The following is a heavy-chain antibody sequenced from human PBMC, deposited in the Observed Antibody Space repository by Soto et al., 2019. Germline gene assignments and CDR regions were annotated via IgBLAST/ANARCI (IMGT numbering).Heavy chain of an antibody. Sequence: EVQLLESGGGLVQPGGSLRLSCAASGFTFSSYAMSWVRQAPGKGLEWVSAISGSGGSTYYADSVKGRFTISRDNSTSTLYLQMTSLRAEDTAVYYCAKAQGEWELRAPFDYWSQGTLVTVSS. D-gene: IGHD1-26*01. J-gene: IGHJ4*02. CDR1: GFTFSSYA. CDR2: ISGSGGST. V-gene: IGHV3-23*01. CDR3: AKAQGEWELRAPFDY.